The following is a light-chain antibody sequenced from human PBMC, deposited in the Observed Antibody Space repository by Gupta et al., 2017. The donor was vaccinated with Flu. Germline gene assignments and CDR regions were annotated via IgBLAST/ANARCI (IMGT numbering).Light chain of an antibody. V-gene: IGKV2-28*01. CDR1: QSRLHTNGENY. CDR3: RQSLRTSFT. J-gene: IGKJ3*01. Sequence: ISCRSSQSRLHTNGENYLDLYLQKPGQSPQLLSYLGSYRASGVADRFSCSGAGTEFTLKISRVEAEDVWIYFCRQSLRTSFTFGPGAKVEIK. CDR2: LGS.